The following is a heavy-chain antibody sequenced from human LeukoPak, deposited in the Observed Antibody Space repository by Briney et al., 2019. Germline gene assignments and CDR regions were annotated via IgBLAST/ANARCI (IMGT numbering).Heavy chain of an antibody. J-gene: IGHJ4*02. V-gene: IGHV3-21*01. CDR1: GLTFSSYD. CDR2: INYNGIYI. D-gene: IGHD5-24*01. Sequence: GGSLRLSCAASGLTFSSYDMTWVRQAPGKGLQYVSSINYNGIYIFSADSVKGRFTISRDNAKNSLYLEMNSLRVEDTAFYYCARIGPGRDGSNSFDQWGQGTLVIVSS. CDR3: ARIGPGRDGSNSFDQ.